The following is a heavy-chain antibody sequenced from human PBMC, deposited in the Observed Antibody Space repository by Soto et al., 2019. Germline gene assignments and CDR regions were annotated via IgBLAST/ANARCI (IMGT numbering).Heavy chain of an antibody. V-gene: IGHV3-23*01. CDR1: GFTFSSYA. J-gene: IGHJ4*02. D-gene: IGHD6-19*01. CDR3: AKVPPQWLVRGYYFDY. Sequence: EVQLLESGGGLVQPGGSLRLSCAASGFTFSSYAMSWVRQAPGKGLEWVSAISGSGGSTYYADSVKGRFTISRDNSKNTLYLQMNSLRAEDTAVDYCAKVPPQWLVRGYYFDYWGQGTLVTVSS. CDR2: ISGSGGST.